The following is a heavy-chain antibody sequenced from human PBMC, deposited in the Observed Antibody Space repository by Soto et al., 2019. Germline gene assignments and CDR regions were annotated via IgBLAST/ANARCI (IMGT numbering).Heavy chain of an antibody. CDR2: ISSSSSYI. J-gene: IGHJ6*02. CDR3: AREFGDYDESGYYYGMDV. Sequence: LRLSCAASGFTFSSYSMNWVRQAPGKGLEWVSSISSSSSYIYYADSVKGRFTISRDNAKNSLYLQMNSLRAEDTAVYYCAREFGDYDESGYYYGMDVWGQGTTVTVSS. V-gene: IGHV3-21*01. D-gene: IGHD4-17*01. CDR1: GFTFSSYS.